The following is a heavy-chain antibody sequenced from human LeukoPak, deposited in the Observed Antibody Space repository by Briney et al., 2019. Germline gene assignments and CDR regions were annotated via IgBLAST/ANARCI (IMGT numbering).Heavy chain of an antibody. CDR3: ARGYFAVGAFDI. V-gene: IGHV3-66*01. CDR1: RFTFSSYS. Sequence: GGSLRLSCKGPRFTFSSYSMNWVRQAPGKGLEWVSIIYSGGITSYADSVKGRFTISRDNSKNTLYLQLNSLRAEDTAVYYCARGYFAVGAFDIWGQGTMVTVSS. J-gene: IGHJ3*02. CDR2: IYSGGIT. D-gene: IGHD3-3*01.